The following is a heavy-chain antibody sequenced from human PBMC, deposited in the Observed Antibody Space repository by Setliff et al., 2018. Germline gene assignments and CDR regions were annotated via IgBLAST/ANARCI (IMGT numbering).Heavy chain of an antibody. D-gene: IGHD3-16*01. Sequence: SCVASGFTFSDYGMHWVRQAPGQGLEWVALISNDDTKKYFADSVKGRFTISRDNAKNSLYLQMNSLRAEDTAVYYCARDGGEYWGQGTLVTVSS. CDR3: ARDGGEY. CDR1: GFTFSDYG. J-gene: IGHJ4*02. CDR2: ISNDDTKK. V-gene: IGHV3-30*12.